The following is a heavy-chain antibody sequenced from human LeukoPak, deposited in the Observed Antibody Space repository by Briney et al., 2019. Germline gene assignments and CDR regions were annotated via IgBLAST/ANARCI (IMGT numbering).Heavy chain of an antibody. V-gene: IGHV3-15*01. Sequence: GGSLRLSCAASGFTFSNAWMSWVRQAPGKGLEWVGRIKSKTDGGTTDYAAPVKGRFTFSRDDSKNTLYLQMNSLRAEDTAVYYCAKTLNYYDSGHPDYWGQGTLVTVSS. CDR3: AKTLNYYDSGHPDY. CDR1: GFTFSNAW. J-gene: IGHJ4*02. D-gene: IGHD3-22*01. CDR2: IKSKTDGGTT.